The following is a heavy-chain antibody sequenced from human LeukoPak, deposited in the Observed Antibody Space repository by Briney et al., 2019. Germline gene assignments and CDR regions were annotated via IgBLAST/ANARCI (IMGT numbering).Heavy chain of an antibody. CDR2: MNPNSGGT. D-gene: IGHD6-19*01. V-gene: IGHV1-2*02. Sequence: ASVKVSCKASGYAFTGYYIHWVRQAPGQGLEWMGWMNPNSGGTKYAQKFQGRVTMTRDTSITTAYMGLSRLRSDDTAVYYCAKGRVVAGSKSLTYHWFDPWGQGTLVTVSS. J-gene: IGHJ5*02. CDR3: AKGRVVAGSKSLTYHWFDP. CDR1: GYAFTGYY.